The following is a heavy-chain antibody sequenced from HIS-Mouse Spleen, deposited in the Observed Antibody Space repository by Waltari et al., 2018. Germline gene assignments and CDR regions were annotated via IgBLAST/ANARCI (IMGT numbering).Heavy chain of an antibody. V-gene: IGHV4-39*07. CDR3: AREIPYSSSWYDWYFDL. D-gene: IGHD6-13*01. J-gene: IGHJ2*01. CDR2: IYYSGST. Sequence: QLQLQESGPGLVKPSETLSLTCPVSGGSISSRGYHWGWSRQPPGKGLEWIGSIYYSGSTYYNPSLKSRVTISVDTSKNQFSLKLSSVTAADTAVYYCAREIPYSSSWYDWYFDLWGRGTLVTVSS. CDR1: GGSISSRGYH.